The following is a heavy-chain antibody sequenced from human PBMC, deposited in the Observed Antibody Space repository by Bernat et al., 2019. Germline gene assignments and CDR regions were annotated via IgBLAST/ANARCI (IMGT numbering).Heavy chain of an antibody. CDR1: GYIFTSFA. Sequence: QVQLVQSGAEVKKPGASVKVSCKASGYIFTSFAMHWVRQAPGQRLEWMGLINVGNGNTKSSQKFQGRVTISRDTSARTAYMELSSLRSEDTAVYYCARSINEGFNPWGQGTPVTVSS. D-gene: IGHD2-8*01. CDR2: INVGNGNT. CDR3: ARSINEGFNP. V-gene: IGHV1-3*01. J-gene: IGHJ5*02.